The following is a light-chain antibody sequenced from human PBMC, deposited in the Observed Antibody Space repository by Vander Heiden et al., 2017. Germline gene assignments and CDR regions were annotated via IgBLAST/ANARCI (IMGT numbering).Light chain of an antibody. CDR1: QSISSY. Sequence: DIQMTQSPSSLSASVGDRVTITCRASQSISSYLNWYQHKPGKAPKVLIYDASSLQSGVPSRFSGSGSGTDFTLTIDSLQPEDFATYYCQQSYSTPRTFGQGAKVEI. V-gene: IGKV1-39*01. CDR2: DAS. J-gene: IGKJ1*01. CDR3: QQSYSTPRT.